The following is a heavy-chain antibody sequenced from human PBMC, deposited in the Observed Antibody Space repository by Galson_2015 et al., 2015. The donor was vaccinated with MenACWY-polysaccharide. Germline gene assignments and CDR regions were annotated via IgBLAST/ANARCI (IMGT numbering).Heavy chain of an antibody. Sequence: SLRLSCAASGFTFSSYAMSWVRPAPGKGLEWVSAISGSGGSTYYADSVKGRFTISRDNSKNTLYLQMNSLRAEDTAVYYCAKKLVGLMVRGVYYYYGMDVWGQGTTVTVSS. CDR1: GFTFSSYA. V-gene: IGHV3-23*01. J-gene: IGHJ6*02. CDR2: ISGSGGST. CDR3: AKKLVGLMVRGVYYYYGMDV. D-gene: IGHD3-10*01.